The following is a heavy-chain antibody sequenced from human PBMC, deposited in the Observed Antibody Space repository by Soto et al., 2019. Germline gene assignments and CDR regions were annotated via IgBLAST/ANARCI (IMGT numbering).Heavy chain of an antibody. V-gene: IGHV4-59*01. Sequence: QVQLQESGPGLVKPSETLSLTCTVSGASISSYYWTWIRQPPGKGLEWIGYIDYGGCTDYNPSLRIRMTIAVDASKNQFSPKLRPVPAADTAVYYWAREGVYSSGGSCRLPYFVYWGQGTQVTVSS. CDR3: AREGVYSSGGSCRLPYFVY. CDR2: IDYGGCT. D-gene: IGHD2-15*01. J-gene: IGHJ4*02. CDR1: GASISSYY.